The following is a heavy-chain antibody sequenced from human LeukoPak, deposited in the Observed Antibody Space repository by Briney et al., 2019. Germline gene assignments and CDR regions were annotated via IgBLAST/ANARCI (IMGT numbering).Heavy chain of an antibody. CDR2: IYDGGNT. V-gene: IGHV4-59*01. CDR3: ASHSLTAAGIVRH. Sequence: PSETLSLTCTVSLGAFTSYYWSWIRQPPGKGREWIAYIYDGGNTNYNSSLKSRVTISVDTSKNQFSLKLSSMTAADTAMYYCASHSLTAAGIVRHWGQGTLVTVSS. D-gene: IGHD6-13*01. J-gene: IGHJ1*01. CDR1: LGAFTSYY.